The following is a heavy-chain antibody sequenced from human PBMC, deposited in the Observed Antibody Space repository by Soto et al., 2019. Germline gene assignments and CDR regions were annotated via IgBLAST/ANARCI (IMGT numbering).Heavy chain of an antibody. CDR2: ITGSDGSSK. V-gene: IGHV3-23*01. D-gene: IGHD5-18*01. J-gene: IGHJ6*02. CDR1: GFTFSSFP. CDR3: ARDVRRIQLWFHYYYGMDV. Sequence: PGGSLRLSCAASGFTFSSFPMSWVRQAPGKGLEWVFAITGSDGSSKNYVDSVKGRFTISRDNAKNSLYLQMNSLRAEDTAVYYCARDVRRIQLWFHYYYGMDVWGQGTTVTVSS.